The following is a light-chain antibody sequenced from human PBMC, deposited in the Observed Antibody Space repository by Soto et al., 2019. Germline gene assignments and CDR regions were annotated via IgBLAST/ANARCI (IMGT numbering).Light chain of an antibody. J-gene: IGKJ5*01. V-gene: IGKV3-15*01. CDR1: QSVSSN. CDR3: QQYNNWPPIT. Sequence: EIVMTQSPATLSVSPGERATLSCRASQSVSSNLAWYQKKPGQAHRLLIYGAFTRATGIPARFSGSGSGTEFTLTISSLQSEDFAVYYCQQYNNWPPITFGQGTRVDIK. CDR2: GAF.